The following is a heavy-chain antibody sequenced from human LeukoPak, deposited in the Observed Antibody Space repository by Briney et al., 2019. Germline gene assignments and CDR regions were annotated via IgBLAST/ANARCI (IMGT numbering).Heavy chain of an antibody. Sequence: SVKVSCKAFGYTFTRYYMHWVRQAPGQGLEWMGGIIPIFGTANYAQKFRGRVTITADKSTRTAYMELSSLRSEDTAVYYCARDPWGYDSSGYSDYWGQGTLVTVSS. D-gene: IGHD3-22*01. J-gene: IGHJ4*02. CDR3: ARDPWGYDSSGYSDY. CDR1: GYTFTRYY. CDR2: IIPIFGTA. V-gene: IGHV1-69*06.